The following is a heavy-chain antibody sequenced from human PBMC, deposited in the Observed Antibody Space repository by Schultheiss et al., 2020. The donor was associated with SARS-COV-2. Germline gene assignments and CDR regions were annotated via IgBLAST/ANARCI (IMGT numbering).Heavy chain of an antibody. V-gene: IGHV1-8*02. Sequence: ASVKVSCKASGYTFTSYAMNWVRQAPGQGLEWMGWINPNSGGTNYAQKLQGRVTMTRNTSISTAYMELSSLRSEDTAVYYCARDDSSTVTNGFGYWGQGTLVTVSS. D-gene: IGHD4-17*01. CDR3: ARDDSSTVTNGFGY. CDR2: INPNSGGT. J-gene: IGHJ4*02. CDR1: GYTFTSYA.